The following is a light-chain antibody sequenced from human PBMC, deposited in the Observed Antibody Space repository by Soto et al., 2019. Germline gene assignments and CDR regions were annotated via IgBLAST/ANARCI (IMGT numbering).Light chain of an antibody. CDR3: HQFGGSPRT. V-gene: IGKV3-20*01. J-gene: IGKJ1*01. Sequence: EVVMTQSPATLSVSPGERATLSCRASQSVISNLAWYQQKPGQAPRLLFFGASDRATGIPDRFSGSGSGTDFTLTISRLEPEDFAVYYCHQFGGSPRTFGRGTKVAI. CDR1: QSVISN. CDR2: GAS.